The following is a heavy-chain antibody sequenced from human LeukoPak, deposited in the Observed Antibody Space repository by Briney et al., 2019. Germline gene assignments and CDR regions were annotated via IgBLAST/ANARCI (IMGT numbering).Heavy chain of an antibody. V-gene: IGHV1-46*01. Sequence: GASVKVSCKASGYTFTSYYMHWVRQAPGQGLEWMGIINPSGGSTSYAQKFQGRVTMTTDTSTSTAYMELRSLRSDDTAVYYCARSPRTTGTGLYDYWGQGTLVTVSS. CDR2: INPSGGST. CDR1: GYTFTSYY. D-gene: IGHD1-1*01. CDR3: ARSPRTTGTGLYDY. J-gene: IGHJ4*02.